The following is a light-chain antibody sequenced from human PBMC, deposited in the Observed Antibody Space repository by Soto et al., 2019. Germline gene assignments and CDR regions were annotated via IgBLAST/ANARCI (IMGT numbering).Light chain of an antibody. Sequence: EIVMTQSPATLSVSPGERATLSCRASQSVSSNLAWYQQKPGQAPRLLIYGASTRATGIPARFSGSGSGTEFTLTFSSLQSEDFAVYYCQPYNNWPRTFGQGTKVEIK. J-gene: IGKJ1*01. CDR1: QSVSSN. CDR3: QPYNNWPRT. CDR2: GAS. V-gene: IGKV3-15*01.